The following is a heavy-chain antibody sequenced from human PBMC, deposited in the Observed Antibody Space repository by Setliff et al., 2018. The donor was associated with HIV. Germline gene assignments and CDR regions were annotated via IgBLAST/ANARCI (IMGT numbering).Heavy chain of an antibody. V-gene: IGHV1-2*06. D-gene: IGHD7-27*01. J-gene: IGHJ3*01. CDR2: INPNSGDT. CDR1: GYTFRGYY. Sequence: ASVKVSCKASGYTFRGYYMHWVRQAPGQGLEWMGRINPNSGDTNYAQKFQGRVTMTRDTSIDTAYMELSRLISDDTALYFCARASYSNWGSKGAFDFWGQGTMVTVSS. CDR3: ARASYSNWGSKGAFDF.